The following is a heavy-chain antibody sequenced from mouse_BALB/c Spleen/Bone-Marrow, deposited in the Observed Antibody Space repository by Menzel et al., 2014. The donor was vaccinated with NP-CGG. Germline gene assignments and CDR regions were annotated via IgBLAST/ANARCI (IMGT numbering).Heavy chain of an antibody. V-gene: IGHV3-5*02. D-gene: IGHD2-1*01. Sequence: EVKLVESGPGLVKPSQTVSLTCTVTGISITTGNYRWSWIRQFPGNKLEWIGXIYYSGTITYNPSLTSRTTITRDTSKNQFFLEMNSLTAEDTATYYCARYGNYFDYWGQGTTLTVSS. J-gene: IGHJ2*01. CDR2: IYYSGTI. CDR1: GISITTGNYR. CDR3: ARYGNYFDY.